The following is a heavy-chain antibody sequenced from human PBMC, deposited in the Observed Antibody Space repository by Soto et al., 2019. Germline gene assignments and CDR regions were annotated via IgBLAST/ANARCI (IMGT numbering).Heavy chain of an antibody. CDR2: ISSSGSTI. J-gene: IGHJ6*02. Sequence: EVQLVESGGGLVQPGGSLRLSCAASGFTFSSYEMNWVRQAPGKGLEWVSYISSSGSTIYYADSVKGRFTISRDNAKNSLYLQMNSLRAEDTAVYYCASPYYYYYYGMDVWGQGTTVTVSS. CDR1: GFTFSSYE. V-gene: IGHV3-48*03. CDR3: ASPYYYYYYGMDV.